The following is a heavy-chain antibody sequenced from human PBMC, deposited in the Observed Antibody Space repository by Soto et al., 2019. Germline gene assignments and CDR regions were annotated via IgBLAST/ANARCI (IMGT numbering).Heavy chain of an antibody. D-gene: IGHD3-3*01. CDR1: GYTFTSYY. CDR2: INPSGGST. J-gene: IGHJ4*02. Sequence: QVQLVQSGAEVKKPGASVKVSCKASGYTFTSYYMHWVRQAPGQGLEWMGIINPSGGSTSYAQKFGGRVNMTRDTSTSRVYMELSSLRSEDTAVYYCAREGDYDFWSGYHGYNFDYWGQGTLVTVSS. V-gene: IGHV1-46*03. CDR3: AREGDYDFWSGYHGYNFDY.